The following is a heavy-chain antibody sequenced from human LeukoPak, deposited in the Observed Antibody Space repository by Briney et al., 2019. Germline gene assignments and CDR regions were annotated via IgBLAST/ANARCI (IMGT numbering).Heavy chain of an antibody. D-gene: IGHD3-3*01. J-gene: IGHJ4*02. CDR2: ISDNSNYI. CDR1: GFTFNTYS. CDR3: ARGDYDPIPTDY. Sequence: GGSLRLSCAASGFTFNTYSMNWVRQAPGKGLEWVSSISDNSNYIYYSDSVEGRFTISRDNSKNTLYLQMNSLRAEDTAVYYCARGDYDPIPTDYWGQGTLVTVSS. V-gene: IGHV3-21*01.